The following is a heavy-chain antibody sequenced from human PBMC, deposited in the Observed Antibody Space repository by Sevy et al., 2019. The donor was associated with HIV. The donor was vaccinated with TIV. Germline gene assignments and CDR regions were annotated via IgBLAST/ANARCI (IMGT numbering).Heavy chain of an antibody. V-gene: IGHV4-38-2*01. CDR2: IYHSGYS. CDR1: GYSISSDYY. Sequence: SETLSLTCAVSGYSISSDYYWGWIRQPPGKGLEWIGSIYHSGYSYYNPSLKSRVTISVDTSKNQFSLKLSSVTATDTAAYYCARAIGTQVDGLYYFDYWGQGTLVTVSS. J-gene: IGHJ4*02. CDR3: ARAIGTQVDGLYYFDY. D-gene: IGHD6-19*01.